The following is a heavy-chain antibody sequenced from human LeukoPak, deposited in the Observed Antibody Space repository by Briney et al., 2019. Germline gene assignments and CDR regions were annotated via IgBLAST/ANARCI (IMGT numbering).Heavy chain of an antibody. Sequence: GGSLRLSCAASGFTFSSYGMHWVRQAPGKGLEWVAVISYHGSNKYYADSVKGRLTISRDNSKNTLYLQMNSLRAEDTAMNYCAKGHSSGWYYFDYWGQGTLVTVSS. CDR3: AKGHSSGWYYFDY. V-gene: IGHV3-30*18. D-gene: IGHD6-13*01. J-gene: IGHJ4*02. CDR2: ISYHGSNK. CDR1: GFTFSSYG.